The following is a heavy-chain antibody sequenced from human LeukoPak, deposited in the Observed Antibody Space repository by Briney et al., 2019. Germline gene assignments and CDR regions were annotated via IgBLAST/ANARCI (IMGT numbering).Heavy chain of an antibody. V-gene: IGHV3-21*01. Sequence: AGGSLRLSCAASGFTFSSYSMNWVRQAPGKGLEWVSSISSSSSYIYYADSVKGRFTISRDNAKNSLYPQMNSLRAEDTAVYYCARDGSVGDTRYYWGQGTLVTVSS. CDR3: ARDGSVGDTRYY. D-gene: IGHD3-10*01. CDR1: GFTFSSYS. J-gene: IGHJ4*02. CDR2: ISSSSSYI.